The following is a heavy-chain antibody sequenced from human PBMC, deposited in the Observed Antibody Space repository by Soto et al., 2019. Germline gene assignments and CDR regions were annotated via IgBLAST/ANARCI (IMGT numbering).Heavy chain of an antibody. CDR3: ARDLYDSSGYYFRAPYYYGMDV. CDR1: GYTFTGYY. V-gene: IGHV1-2*04. CDR2: INPNSGGT. Sequence: VASVKVSCKASGYTFTGYYMHWVRQAPGQGLEWMGWINPNSGGTNYAQKFQGWVTMTRDTSISTAYMELSRLRSDDTAVYYCARDLYDSSGYYFRAPYYYGMDVWGQGTTVTV. D-gene: IGHD3-22*01. J-gene: IGHJ6*02.